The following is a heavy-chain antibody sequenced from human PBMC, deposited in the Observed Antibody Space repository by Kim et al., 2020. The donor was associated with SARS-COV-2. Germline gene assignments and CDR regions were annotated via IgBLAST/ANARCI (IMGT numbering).Heavy chain of an antibody. CDR3: ARGGLGSMIVVVVPRSYYYGMDV. Sequence: ASVKVSCKASGYTFTSYDINWVRQATGQGLEWMGWMNPNSGNTGYAQKFQGRVTMTRNTSISTAYMELSSLRSEDTAVYYCARGGLGSMIVVVVPRSYYYGMDVWGKGTTVTVSS. V-gene: IGHV1-8*02. CDR1: GYTFTSYD. CDR2: MNPNSGNT. J-gene: IGHJ6*04. D-gene: IGHD3-22*01.